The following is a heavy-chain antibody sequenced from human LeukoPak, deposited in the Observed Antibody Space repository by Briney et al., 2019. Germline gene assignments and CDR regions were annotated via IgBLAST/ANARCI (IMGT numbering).Heavy chain of an antibody. CDR1: RFTFSSYA. J-gene: IGHJ4*02. Sequence: GGSLRLSCAASRFTFSSYAMHWVRQAPGKGLEWVAVISYDGSNKYYADSVKGRFTISRGNSKNALYLQMNSLRAEDTAVYYCARGRRTTYYYDSSGYYGPIDYWGQGTLVTVSS. CDR3: ARGRRTTYYYDSSGYYGPIDY. D-gene: IGHD3-22*01. CDR2: ISYDGSNK. V-gene: IGHV3-30-3*01.